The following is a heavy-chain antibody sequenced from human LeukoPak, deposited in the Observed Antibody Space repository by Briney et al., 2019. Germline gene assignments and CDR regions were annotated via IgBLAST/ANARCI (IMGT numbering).Heavy chain of an antibody. CDR3: ARGRYGSGSYYYF. D-gene: IGHD3-10*01. CDR2: ISPKSGDT. CDR1: GYTFADHY. J-gene: IGHJ4*02. V-gene: IGHV1-2*02. Sequence: ASVKVSCKASGYTFADHYIHWIRQVPGQGLEWMGWISPKSGDTNSAEKFQGSVTMTRDTSTSTAYLELRRLRSDDTAFYYCARGRYGSGSYYYFWGQGTLVTVSS.